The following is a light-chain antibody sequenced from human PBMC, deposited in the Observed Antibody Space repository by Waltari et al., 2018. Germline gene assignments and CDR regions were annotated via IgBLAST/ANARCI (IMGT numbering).Light chain of an antibody. CDR3: VQGTGWPWT. CDR2: NVS. CDR1: QRLVFVDGNTY. J-gene: IGKJ1*01. V-gene: IGKV2-30*01. Sequence: VLVPSPPSLPVSLGQPASVSSSSNQRLVFVDGNTYLNWINQRPGQSPRRLIYNVSNRESGVPDRFTGSGSGTGFTLKISRVAAEDVGVYYCVQGTGWPWTFGQGTKVEIK.